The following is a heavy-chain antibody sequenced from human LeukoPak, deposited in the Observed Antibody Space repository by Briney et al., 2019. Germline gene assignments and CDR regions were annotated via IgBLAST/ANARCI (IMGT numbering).Heavy chain of an antibody. J-gene: IGHJ4*02. V-gene: IGHV3-7*02. CDR1: GFIFSNYW. D-gene: IGHD2-21*02. Sequence: GGSLRLSCSASGFIFSNYWMTWVRQAPGKGLEWVANIKQDGSEKYYVDSVKGRFTISRDNAKKSLYLQMNSLIAEDMAVYYCARGLAYCGGDCYIRGQGTLVTVSS. CDR3: ARGLAYCGGDCYI. CDR2: IKQDGSEK.